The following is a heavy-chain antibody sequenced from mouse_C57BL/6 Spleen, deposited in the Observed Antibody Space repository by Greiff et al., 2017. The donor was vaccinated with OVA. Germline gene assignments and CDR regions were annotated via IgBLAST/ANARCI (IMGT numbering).Heavy chain of an antibody. CDR2: IYPGDGDT. CDR1: GYAFSSSW. Sequence: VQLQQSGPELVKPGASVKISCKASGYAFSSSWMNWVKQRPGKGLEWIGRIYPGDGDTNYNGKFKGKATLTADKSSSTAYMQLSSLTSEDSAVYFCARSGDYDCDYWGQGTTLTVSS. V-gene: IGHV1-82*01. CDR3: ARSGDYDCDY. D-gene: IGHD2-4*01. J-gene: IGHJ2*01.